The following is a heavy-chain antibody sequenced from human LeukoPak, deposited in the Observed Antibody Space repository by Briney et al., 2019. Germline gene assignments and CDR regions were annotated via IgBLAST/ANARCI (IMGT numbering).Heavy chain of an antibody. D-gene: IGHD3-22*01. CDR3: ARVGVNDSSGYHIVYFDY. Sequence: SETLSLTCTVSGRSISSGGYYWSWIRQHPGKGLEWIGYIYYSGSTYYNPFLKSRVTISVDTSKNQFSLKLSSVTAADTAVYYCARVGVNDSSGYHIVYFDYWGQGTLVTVSS. CDR2: IYYSGST. J-gene: IGHJ4*02. V-gene: IGHV4-31*03. CDR1: GRSISSGGYY.